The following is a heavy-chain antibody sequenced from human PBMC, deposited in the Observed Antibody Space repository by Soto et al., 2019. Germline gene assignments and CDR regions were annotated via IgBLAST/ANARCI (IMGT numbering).Heavy chain of an antibody. Sequence: QITLKESGPTLVRPTQTLTLTCSFSGFSLTTRGVGVSWIRQPPGKALEWLALIYWDNDKRYSPSLKDRLTNTQYTSKTQLIPTLNKVQPMDTDTYSYEHIKGVLPGVADDHNGMDVWGPGTTLTVSS. CDR2: IYWDNDK. D-gene: IGHD3-10*01. CDR1: GFSLTTRGVG. V-gene: IGHV2-5*02. J-gene: IGHJ6*02. CDR3: EHIKGVLPGVADDHNGMDV.